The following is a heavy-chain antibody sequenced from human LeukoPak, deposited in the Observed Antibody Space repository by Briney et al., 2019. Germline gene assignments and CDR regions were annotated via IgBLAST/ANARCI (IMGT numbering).Heavy chain of an antibody. D-gene: IGHD6-19*01. J-gene: IGHJ4*02. CDR1: GGSISSGSYY. Sequence: PSETLSLTCTVSGGSISSGSYYWRWLRQPAGNGLEWIGRIYTSGSTNYNPSLKSRVTISVDTSKNQFSLKLSSVTAADTAVYYCARDEVAGRFDYWGQGTLVTVSS. V-gene: IGHV4-61*02. CDR2: IYTSGST. CDR3: ARDEVAGRFDY.